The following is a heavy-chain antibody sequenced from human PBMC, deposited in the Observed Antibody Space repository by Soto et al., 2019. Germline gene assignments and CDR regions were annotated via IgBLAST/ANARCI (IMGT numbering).Heavy chain of an antibody. D-gene: IGHD4-4*01. CDR3: AREGLYSNYAEYLHH. V-gene: IGHV1-18*01. J-gene: IGHJ1*01. CDR1: GYTFNTYG. CDR2: MSGYSGHT. Sequence: QVQLVQSGAEVKRPGASVKVSCKTSGYTFNTYGITWVRQAPGQGLEWMGGMSGYSGHTKYAEKVQGGVTMTTDPFTSTGYMELSRLPYEDTSVYYCAREGLYSNYAEYLHHWGQGTLVTVS.